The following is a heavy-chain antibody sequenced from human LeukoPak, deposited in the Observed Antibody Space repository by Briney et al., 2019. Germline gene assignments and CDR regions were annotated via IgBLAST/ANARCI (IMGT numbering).Heavy chain of an antibody. J-gene: IGHJ6*02. V-gene: IGHV3-21*04. Sequence: AGGSLRLSCAASGFTFSSYSMNWVRQAPGKGLEWVSSISSSSSYIYYADSVKGRFTISRDNAKNSLYLQMNSLRAEDTAVYYCARAMYYDILTGPLYYYYYGMDVWSQGTTVTVSS. CDR3: ARAMYYDILTGPLYYYYYGMDV. D-gene: IGHD3-9*01. CDR1: GFTFSSYS. CDR2: ISSSSSYI.